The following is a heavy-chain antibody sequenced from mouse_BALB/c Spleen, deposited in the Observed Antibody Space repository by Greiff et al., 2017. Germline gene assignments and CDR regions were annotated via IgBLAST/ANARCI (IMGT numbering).Heavy chain of an antibody. Sequence: VQLQQSGAELVRPGTSVKVSCKASGYAFTNYLIEWVKQRPGQGLEWIGVINPGSGGTNYNEKFKGKATLTADKSSSTAYMQLSSLTSDDSAVYFCARSTIYYGNYYYAMDYWGQGTSVTVSS. J-gene: IGHJ4*01. V-gene: IGHV1-54*01. CDR2: INPGSGGT. D-gene: IGHD2-1*01. CDR1: GYAFTNYL. CDR3: ARSTIYYGNYYYAMDY.